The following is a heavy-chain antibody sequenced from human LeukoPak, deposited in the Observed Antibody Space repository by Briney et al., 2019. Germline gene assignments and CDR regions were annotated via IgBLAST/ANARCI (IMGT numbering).Heavy chain of an antibody. CDR1: GFTFDDYA. CDR2: ISWDSGSI. D-gene: IGHD2-2*02. J-gene: IGHJ6*03. CDR3: ARGGGYCSGTSCYTSYYYYYYMDV. V-gene: IGHV3-9*01. Sequence: PGGSLRLSCAASGFTFDDYAMHWVRQGPGKGLEWVSGISWDSGSIGYADSVKGRFTISRDNAKNSLYLQMNSLRAEDTAVYYCARGGGYCSGTSCYTSYYYYYYMDVWGKGTTVTVSS.